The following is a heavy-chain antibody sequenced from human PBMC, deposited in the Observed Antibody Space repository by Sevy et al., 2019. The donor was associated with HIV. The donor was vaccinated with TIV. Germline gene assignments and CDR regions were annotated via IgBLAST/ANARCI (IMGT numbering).Heavy chain of an antibody. CDR2: TYYRSKWYN. J-gene: IGHJ5*01. V-gene: IGHV6-1*01. CDR3: ARDGTTVTRKGFDS. Sequence: LLRQSQTLSLTCAISGDSVSSNSAAWNWIRQSPSRGLEWLGRTYYRSKWYNDYAISLKSRISINPDTSKNQFSLQLTSVTPEDTALYYCARDGTTVTRKGFDSWGQGTLVTVSS. CDR1: GDSVSSNSAA. D-gene: IGHD4-4*01.